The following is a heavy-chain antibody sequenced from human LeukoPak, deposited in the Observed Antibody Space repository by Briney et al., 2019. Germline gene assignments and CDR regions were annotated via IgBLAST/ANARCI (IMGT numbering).Heavy chain of an antibody. CDR1: GFTFSSYE. D-gene: IGHD5-12*01. V-gene: IGHV3-48*03. Sequence: GGSLRLSCAASGFTFSSYEMHWVRQAPGKGLEWVADISSSGTTIYYADSVKGRFTISRDNAKNSLYLQMNSLRAEDTAVYYCTRLLVATPGVDPWGQGTLVTVSS. CDR3: TRLLVATPGVDP. CDR2: ISSSGTTI. J-gene: IGHJ5*02.